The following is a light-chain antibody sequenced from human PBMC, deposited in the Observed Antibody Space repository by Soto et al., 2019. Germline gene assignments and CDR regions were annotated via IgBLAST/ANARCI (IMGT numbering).Light chain of an antibody. CDR2: GAS. Sequence: EIVLTQSPGTLSLSPGDRATLSCRASQSVTSNYLAWYQQKPGQAPRLLIYGASSRATGIPDRFSGSGSGTDFTLTISRLEPEDFAVYYCQQCGSSPSAPLTFGQGTKVEIK. CDR3: QQCGSSPSAPLT. J-gene: IGKJ1*01. V-gene: IGKV3-20*01. CDR1: QSVTSNY.